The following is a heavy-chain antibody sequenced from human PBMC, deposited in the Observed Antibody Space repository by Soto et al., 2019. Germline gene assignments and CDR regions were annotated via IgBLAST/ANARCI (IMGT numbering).Heavy chain of an antibody. V-gene: IGHV3-23*01. CDR1: GFTFSNYG. Sequence: LRLSCAASGFTFSNYGMSWVRQAPGKGLEWVSALPEIGTNTYYADSVKGRFTISRDNSKNTLFLQINNLRAGDTAVYYCAKKSGVGATWYFDYWGQGILVTVS. CDR3: AKKSGVGATWYFDY. D-gene: IGHD1-26*01. J-gene: IGHJ4*02. CDR2: LPEIGTNT.